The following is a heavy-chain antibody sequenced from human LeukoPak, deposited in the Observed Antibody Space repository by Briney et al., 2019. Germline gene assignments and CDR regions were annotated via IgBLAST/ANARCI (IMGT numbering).Heavy chain of an antibody. CDR1: GFTFSSYW. J-gene: IGHJ4*02. Sequence: QAGGSLRLSCAASGFTFSSYWMSWVRQAPGKGLEWVANIKQDGSEKYYVDSVKGRFTISRDNAKNSLYLRMNSLRAEDTAVYYCVSGYYSIYYFDYWGQGTLVTVSS. D-gene: IGHD3-22*01. V-gene: IGHV3-7*01. CDR3: VSGYYSIYYFDY. CDR2: IKQDGSEK.